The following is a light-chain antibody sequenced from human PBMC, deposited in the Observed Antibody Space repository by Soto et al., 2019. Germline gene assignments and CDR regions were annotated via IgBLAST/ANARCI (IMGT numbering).Light chain of an antibody. V-gene: IGLV2-14*01. CDR1: SSDVGGYKY. J-gene: IGLJ1*01. CDR2: EIS. CDR3: SSYTSSSSYV. Sequence: QSALTQPASVSGSPGQSITISCTGVSSDVGGYKYVSWYQQHPGKAPKVMIYEISKRPSGVSNRFSGSKSGNTASLTISGLQAEDEADYYCSSYTSSSSYVFGTGTKLTVL.